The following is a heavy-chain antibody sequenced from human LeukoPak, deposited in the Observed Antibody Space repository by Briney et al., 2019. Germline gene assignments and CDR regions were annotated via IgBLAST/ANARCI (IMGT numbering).Heavy chain of an antibody. CDR2: ISSSGGRT. Sequence: GRSLRLSCAASGFTFRSYGMHWVRQAPGKGLEYVLAISSSGGRTYYANSVKGRFTISRDNSRNTLYLQMGSLRAEDMAVYYCAKTYDLLTGYSVFDSWGEGILVTVSS. CDR1: GFTFRSYG. CDR3: AKTYDLLTGYSVFDS. V-gene: IGHV3-64*01. J-gene: IGHJ5*01. D-gene: IGHD3-9*01.